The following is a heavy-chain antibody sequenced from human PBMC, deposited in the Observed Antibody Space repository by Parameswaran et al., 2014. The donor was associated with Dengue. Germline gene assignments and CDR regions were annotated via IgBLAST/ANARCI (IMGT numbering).Heavy chain of an antibody. V-gene: IGHV4-39*01. Sequence: WIRQPPGKGLEWIGSIYYSGSTYYNPSLKSRVTISVDTPKNQFSLKLSSVTAADTAVYYCARTLYYDFWSGYYSLFDYWGQGTLVTVSS. CDR2: IYYSGST. D-gene: IGHD3-3*01. J-gene: IGHJ4*02. CDR3: ARTLYYDFWSGYYSLFDY.